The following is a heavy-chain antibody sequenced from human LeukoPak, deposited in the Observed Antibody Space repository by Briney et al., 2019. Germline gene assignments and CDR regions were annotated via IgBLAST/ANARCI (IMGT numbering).Heavy chain of an antibody. CDR1: GYTFTSYG. CDR3: ARIEGGRYYFDY. CDR2: ISAYNGNT. J-gene: IGHJ4*02. V-gene: IGHV1-18*01. D-gene: IGHD3-16*01. Sequence: ASVKVSCKASGYTFTSYGISWVRQAPGQGLEWMGWISAYNGNTNYAQKLQGRVTMTTDTSTSTAYVELRSLRSDDTAVYYCARIEGGRYYFDYWGLGTLVTVSS.